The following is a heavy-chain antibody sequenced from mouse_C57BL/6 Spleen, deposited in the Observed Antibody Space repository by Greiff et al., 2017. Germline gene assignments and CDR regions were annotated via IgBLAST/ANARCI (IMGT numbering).Heavy chain of an antibody. J-gene: IGHJ3*01. CDR1: GFTFSDYG. CDR2: ISSGSSTI. Sequence: EVNLVESGGGLVKPGGSLKLSCAASGFTFSDYGMHWVRQAPEKGLEWVAYISSGSSTIYYADTVTGRFTISRDNAKNTLFLQMTSLRSEDTAMYYCARGLREFAYWGQGTLVTVSA. CDR3: ARGLREFAY. V-gene: IGHV5-17*01. D-gene: IGHD2-4*01.